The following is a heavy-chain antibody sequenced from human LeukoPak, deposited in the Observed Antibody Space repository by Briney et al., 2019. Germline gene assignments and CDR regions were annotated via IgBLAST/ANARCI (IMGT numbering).Heavy chain of an antibody. CDR2: LSPNNGNT. V-gene: IGHV1-8*03. J-gene: IGHJ5*02. Sequence: GGSLRLSCAASGFTFSSYGMHWVRQAPGKGLEWVGWLSPNNGNTGYAQKFQGRVTITRNTSINTAYMELSSLRSEDTAVYYCARMTVSGRDNWFDPWGQGTLVTVSS. D-gene: IGHD6-19*01. CDR3: ARMTVSGRDNWFDP. CDR1: GFTFSSYG.